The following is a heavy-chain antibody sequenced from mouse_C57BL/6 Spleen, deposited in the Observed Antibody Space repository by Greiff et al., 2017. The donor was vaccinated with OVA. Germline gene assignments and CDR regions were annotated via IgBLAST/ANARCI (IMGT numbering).Heavy chain of an antibody. CDR3: ARNPYYSNYDAMDY. Sequence: VQLQQPGAELVRPGTSVKLSCKASGYTFTSYWMHWVKQRPGQGLEWIGVIDPSDSYTNYNQKFKGKATLTVDTSSSTAYMQLSSLTSEDSAVYYCARNPYYSNYDAMDYWGQGTSVTVSS. V-gene: IGHV1-59*01. CDR1: GYTFTSYW. J-gene: IGHJ4*01. D-gene: IGHD2-5*01. CDR2: IDPSDSYT.